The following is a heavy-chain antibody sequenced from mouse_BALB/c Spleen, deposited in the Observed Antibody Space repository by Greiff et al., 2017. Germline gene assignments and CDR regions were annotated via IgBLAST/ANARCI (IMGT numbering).Heavy chain of an antibody. Sequence: EVQLQESGPGLVKPSQSLSLTCSVTGYSITSGYYWNWIRQFPGNKLEWMGYISYDGSNNYNPSLKNRISITRDTSKNQFFLKLNSVTTEDTATYYCARGTLYYGYDPYAMDYWGQGTSVTVSS. D-gene: IGHD2-2*01. CDR3: ARGTLYYGYDPYAMDY. CDR1: GYSITSGYY. CDR2: ISYDGSN. J-gene: IGHJ4*01. V-gene: IGHV3-6*02.